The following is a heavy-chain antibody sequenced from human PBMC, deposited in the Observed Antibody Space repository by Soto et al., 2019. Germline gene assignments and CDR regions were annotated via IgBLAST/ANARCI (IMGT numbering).Heavy chain of an antibody. V-gene: IGHV4-39*01. CDR1: GDSFGGSHYF. CDR2: SSDSGKI. CDR3: ARHADTPLIKTPLACDI. Sequence: QLQLQESGPGLVKPSETLSLNCLVTGDSFGGSHYFWGWIRQTPGKGLVWIGTSSDSGKIYYNPCINRRLALSADTFKSQFCLHRIAVTAADTALYYCARHADTPLIKTPLACDIWGQCTRVTVSS. D-gene: IGHD5-18*01. J-gene: IGHJ3*02.